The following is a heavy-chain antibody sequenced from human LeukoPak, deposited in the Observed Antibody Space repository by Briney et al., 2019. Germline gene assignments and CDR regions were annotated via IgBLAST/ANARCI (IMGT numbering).Heavy chain of an antibody. CDR2: ISYDGSNK. CDR1: GFTFSSYA. J-gene: IGHJ4*02. D-gene: IGHD5-12*01. Sequence: GRSLRLSCAASGFTFSSYAMHWVRQAPGKGLEWVAVISYDGSNKYYADSVKGRFTISRDNSKNTLYLQMNSLRAEDTAVYYCAKEMVGGYGDYWGQGTLVTVSP. V-gene: IGHV3-30*04. CDR3: AKEMVGGYGDY.